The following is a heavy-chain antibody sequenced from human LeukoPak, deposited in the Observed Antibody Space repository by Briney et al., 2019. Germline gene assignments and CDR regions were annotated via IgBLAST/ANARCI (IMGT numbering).Heavy chain of an antibody. CDR2: INHSGST. V-gene: IGHV4-34*01. CDR1: ARSFSSHY. CDR3: ARGGKATVVTL. D-gene: IGHD4-23*01. Sequence: SHSLSLARAVDARSFSSHYSGSIRQQPRNWLEWIGEINHSGSTNYNPSLKSRVTISVDTSKNQFSLKLTSVTAADTAVYFCARGGKATVVTLWGAGILVTVS. J-gene: IGHJ4*02.